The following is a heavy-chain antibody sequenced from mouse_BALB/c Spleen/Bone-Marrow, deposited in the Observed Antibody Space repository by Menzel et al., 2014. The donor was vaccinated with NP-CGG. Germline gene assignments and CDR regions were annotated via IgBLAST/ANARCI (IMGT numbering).Heavy chain of an antibody. Sequence: QVQLKESGAELVMPGASVKMSCKASGYTFTDYWMHWVKPRPGQGLEWIGAIDTSDSYISYNQKFKGKATLTVDESSSTAYMQLSSLTSEDSAVYHCARSDYRYDPLANWGQGTLVTVSA. J-gene: IGHJ3*01. CDR1: GYTFTDYW. CDR3: ARSDYRYDPLAN. D-gene: IGHD2-14*01. CDR2: IDTSDSYI. V-gene: IGHV1-69*01.